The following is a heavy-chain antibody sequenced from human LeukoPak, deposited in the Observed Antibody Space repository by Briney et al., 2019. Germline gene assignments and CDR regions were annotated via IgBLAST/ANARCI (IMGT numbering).Heavy chain of an antibody. CDR1: GGSFSGYY. J-gene: IGHJ5*02. D-gene: IGHD3-22*01. V-gene: IGHV4-34*01. CDR3: ARGWLLLNWFDP. Sequence: PSETLSLTCAVYGGSFSGYYWSWIRQPPGKGLEWIGEINHSGSTNYNPSLKSRVTISVDTSKNQFSLKLSSETAADTAVYYCARGWLLLNWFDPWGQGTLVTVSS. CDR2: INHSGST.